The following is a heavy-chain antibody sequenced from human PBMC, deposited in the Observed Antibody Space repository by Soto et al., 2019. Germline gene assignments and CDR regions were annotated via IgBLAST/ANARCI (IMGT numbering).Heavy chain of an antibody. J-gene: IGHJ4*02. V-gene: IGHV4-31*03. Sequence: QVQLQESGPGLVKPSQTLSLTCTVSGGSISSGGYYWSWIRQHPGKGLAWIGYIYYSGSTYYNPSLESRVTKSVNTSTNLSSLKLTSVTAADTAVYYGARRSTSGNYFDYWGQGTLVTVSS. CDR2: IYYSGST. CDR3: ARRSTSGNYFDY. CDR1: GGSISSGGYY. D-gene: IGHD2-2*01.